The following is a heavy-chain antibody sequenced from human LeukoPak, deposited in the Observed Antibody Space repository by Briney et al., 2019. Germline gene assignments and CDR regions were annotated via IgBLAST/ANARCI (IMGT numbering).Heavy chain of an antibody. D-gene: IGHD4-23*01. Sequence: PGGSLRLSCAASGFTLSSYGMHWVRQAPGKGLDWVAFIRYDGRNKYYADSVKGRFTISRDNSKNTLYLQMNSLRAEDTAVYYCARRAGGYSHPYDYWGQGILVTVSS. CDR1: GFTLSSYG. CDR2: IRYDGRNK. V-gene: IGHV3-30*02. CDR3: ARRAGGYSHPYDY. J-gene: IGHJ4*02.